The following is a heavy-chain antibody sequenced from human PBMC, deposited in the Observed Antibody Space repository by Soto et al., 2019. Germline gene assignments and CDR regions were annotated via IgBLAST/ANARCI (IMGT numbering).Heavy chain of an antibody. J-gene: IGHJ4*02. CDR2: ISSTTNYI. V-gene: IGHV3-21*04. D-gene: IGHD3-22*01. Sequence: WGSLRLSCAGSGFTFSRFAMSWVRQIPGKGLEWVSSISSTTNYIYYGDSMKGRFTISRDNAKNSLYLQMNSLRAEDTAVYFCARDLGYYDSSGYFDYWGQGTLVTVSS. CDR1: GFTFSRFA. CDR3: ARDLGYYDSSGYFDY.